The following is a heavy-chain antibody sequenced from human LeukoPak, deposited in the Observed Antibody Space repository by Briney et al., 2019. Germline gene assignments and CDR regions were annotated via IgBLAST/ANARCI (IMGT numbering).Heavy chain of an antibody. CDR1: GYTFTSYD. V-gene: IGHV1-69*05. Sequence: GASVKVSCKASGYTFTSYDINWVRQATGQGLEWMGWIIPIFGTANYAQKFQGRVTITTDESTSTAYMELSSLRSEDTAVYYCARDDRYCSGGSCYPDAFDIWGQGTMVTVSS. CDR3: ARDDRYCSGGSCYPDAFDI. D-gene: IGHD2-15*01. J-gene: IGHJ3*02. CDR2: IIPIFGTA.